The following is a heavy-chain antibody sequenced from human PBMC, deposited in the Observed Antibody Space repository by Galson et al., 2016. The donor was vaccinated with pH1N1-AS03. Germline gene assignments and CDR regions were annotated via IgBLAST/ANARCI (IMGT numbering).Heavy chain of an antibody. CDR3: ALPNSGGNAFEI. CDR2: VYWDETR. J-gene: IGHJ3*02. Sequence: PALVKPTQTLTLTCSVSGVSVTSSGVGVGWFRQPPGKALEWLALVYWDETRRHSPSLKNRLTITKDSYKNQVVLTVTSVDPMDIATYFCALPNSGGNAFEIWGPGTMVTVSS. CDR1: GVSVTSSGVG. V-gene: IGHV2-5*02. D-gene: IGHD2/OR15-2a*01.